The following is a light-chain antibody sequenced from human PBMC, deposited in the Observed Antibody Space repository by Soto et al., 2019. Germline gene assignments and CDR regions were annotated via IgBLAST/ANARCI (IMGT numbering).Light chain of an antibody. J-gene: IGKJ2*01. Sequence: EIVLTQSPGTLSLSPAERATLSCRGSQSVSSSYLAWCQQKPGQAPRLLIYGASSRATGIPDRFSGSGSGTVFTLTISRLEPEDFAVYYCQQYGSSPYTFGQGTKLEIK. CDR3: QQYGSSPYT. CDR1: QSVSSSY. V-gene: IGKV3-20*01. CDR2: GAS.